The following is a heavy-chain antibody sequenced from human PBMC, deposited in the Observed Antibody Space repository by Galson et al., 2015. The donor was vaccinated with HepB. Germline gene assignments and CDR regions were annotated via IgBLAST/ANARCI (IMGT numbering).Heavy chain of an antibody. V-gene: IGHV3-48*04. Sequence: SLRLSCAASGFIFSEYNMHWVRQAPGPGPAWASYITRDRPTIYHAAPAKGRFTVSRDNAKNSLYLQMNRLSAEDTAVYSCARRIDQWLATPYYLAMDVWGQGTTVTVSS. CDR3: ARRIDQWLATPYYLAMDV. CDR1: GFIFSEYN. J-gene: IGHJ6*02. CDR2: ITRDRPTI. D-gene: IGHD6-19*01.